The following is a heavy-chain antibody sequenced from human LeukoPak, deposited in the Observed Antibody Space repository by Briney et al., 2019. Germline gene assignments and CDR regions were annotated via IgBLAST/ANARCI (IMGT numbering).Heavy chain of an antibody. CDR1: GFTFSSYG. CDR2: ISYDGSNK. J-gene: IGHJ3*02. V-gene: IGHV3-30*18. CDR3: AKIGTSGDIVGATRLRAFDI. Sequence: GGSLRLSCAASGFTFSSYGMHWVRQAPGKGLEWVAVISYDGSNKYYADSVKGRFTISRDNSKNTLYLQMNSLRAEDTAVYYCAKIGTSGDIVGATRLRAFDIWGQGTMVTVSS. D-gene: IGHD1-26*01.